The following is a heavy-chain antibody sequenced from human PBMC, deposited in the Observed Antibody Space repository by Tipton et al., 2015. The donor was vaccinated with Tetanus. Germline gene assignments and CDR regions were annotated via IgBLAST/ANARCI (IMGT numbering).Heavy chain of an antibody. D-gene: IGHD6-25*01. CDR1: GLPFSSYW. V-gene: IGHV3-7*01. CDR2: IKEDGSEK. CDR3: APRLGAAGSKWFDP. J-gene: IGHJ5*02. Sequence: QLVQSGGGLVQPGGSLRLSCAVSGLPFSSYWMSWVRQAPGKGLEWVANIKEDGSEKYYVDSVKGRFTMSRDNAKNSLFLQMNSLRAEDTAVYYCAPRLGAAGSKWFDPWGPGTLVTVSS.